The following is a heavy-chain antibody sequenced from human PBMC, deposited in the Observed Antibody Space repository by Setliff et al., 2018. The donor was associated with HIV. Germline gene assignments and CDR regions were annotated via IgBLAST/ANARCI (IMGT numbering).Heavy chain of an antibody. V-gene: IGHV3-49*04. CDR1: GFFFGDYD. D-gene: IGHD6-19*01. CDR2: VRRKSSGGTT. J-gene: IGHJ4*02. CDR3: SVYSSGWHRDSDY. Sequence: GGSLRLSCTASGFFFGDYDMSWVRQAPGKGLEWVGLVRRKSSGGTTEYAASVKGRFTISGDDSKSIAYLQMSSLKTEDTAMYYCSVYSSGWHRDSDYWGQGTLVTVS.